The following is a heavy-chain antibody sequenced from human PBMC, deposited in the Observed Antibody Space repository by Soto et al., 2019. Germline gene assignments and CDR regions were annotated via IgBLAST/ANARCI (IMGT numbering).Heavy chain of an antibody. D-gene: IGHD5-18*01. CDR2: IHHTGAT. V-gene: IGHV4-39*01. Sequence: SETLSFTCPVTGGSVTRRNHYWGWFLQPPGKGLEWVASIHHTGATYYNPSLRARITMSVDTSNNRFSLSLTSVTAADTATYFCSTYSYDDHISGYPDSWGQGTLVTVSS. CDR1: GGSVTRRNHY. CDR3: STYSYDDHISGYPDS. J-gene: IGHJ4*02.